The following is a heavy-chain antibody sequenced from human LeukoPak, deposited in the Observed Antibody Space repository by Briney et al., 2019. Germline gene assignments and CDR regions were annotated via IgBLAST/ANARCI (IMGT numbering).Heavy chain of an antibody. J-gene: IGHJ4*02. V-gene: IGHV3-33*01. D-gene: IGHD6-13*01. CDR3: ARDMTSRWYDY. Sequence: GGSLRLSCAASRFKFSNYGMHWVRQAPGKGLEWVAVIWYDGSNQYYVDSVKGRFTISRDNSKNTLYLQMNGLRAEDTAVYYCARDMTSRWYDYWGQGTLVTVSS. CDR2: IWYDGSNQ. CDR1: RFKFSNYG.